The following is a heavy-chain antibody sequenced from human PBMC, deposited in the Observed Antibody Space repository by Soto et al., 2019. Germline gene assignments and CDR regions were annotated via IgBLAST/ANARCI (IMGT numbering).Heavy chain of an antibody. J-gene: IGHJ3*02. Sequence: SETLSLTCAVYGGSFSGYYWSWIRQPPGKGLEWIGEINHSGSTNYNPSLKSRVTISVDTSKNQFSLKLSSVTAADTAVYYCARGFGSMDCSSTSCYVGAFDIWGQGTMVTVSS. CDR1: GGSFSGYY. V-gene: IGHV4-34*01. CDR2: INHSGST. CDR3: ARGFGSMDCSSTSCYVGAFDI. D-gene: IGHD2-2*01.